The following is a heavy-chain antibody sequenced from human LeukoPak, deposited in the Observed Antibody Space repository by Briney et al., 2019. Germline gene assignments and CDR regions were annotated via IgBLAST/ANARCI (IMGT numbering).Heavy chain of an antibody. CDR3: ARECSSTSCYGDYYYYYMDV. J-gene: IGHJ6*03. Sequence: ASVKVSCKASGYTFTSYDINWVRQAPGQGLEWMGWMNPNSGNTGYAQKFQGRVTMSRNTSISTAYMELSSLRSEDTAVYYCARECSSTSCYGDYYYYYMDVWDKGTTVTVSS. CDR1: GYTFTSYD. CDR2: MNPNSGNT. D-gene: IGHD2-2*01. V-gene: IGHV1-8*01.